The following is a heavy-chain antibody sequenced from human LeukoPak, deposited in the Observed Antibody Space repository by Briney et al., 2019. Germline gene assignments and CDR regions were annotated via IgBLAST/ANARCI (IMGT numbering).Heavy chain of an antibody. CDR2: INPNNGGT. J-gene: IGHJ5*01. V-gene: IGHV1-2*02. Sequence: ASVKVSCKASGYTFTGYYMHWVRQAPGQGLEWMGWINPNNGGTDYAQKFQGRVTMTRDTPINTAYMELSRLRSDDTAVHFCARGEGRRYFDWFFSWGQGTLVTVSS. CDR1: GYTFTGYY. D-gene: IGHD3-9*01. CDR3: ARGEGRRYFDWFFS.